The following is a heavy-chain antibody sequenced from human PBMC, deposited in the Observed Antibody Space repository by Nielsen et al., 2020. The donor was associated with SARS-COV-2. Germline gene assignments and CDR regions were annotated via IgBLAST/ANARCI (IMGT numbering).Heavy chain of an antibody. CDR2: IIPILDVA. V-gene: IGHV1-69*04. J-gene: IGHJ6*02. D-gene: IGHD1-26*01. CDR1: GGSFSSYA. CDR3: ARVKGTHGGSYLDV. Sequence: SVKVSCKASGGSFSSYAISWVRQAPGQGLEWMGRIIPILDVADYGQQFQGRLTITADKSTSTAYMELSSLRYEDTAVYYCARVKGTHGGSYLDVWGQGTAVTVSS.